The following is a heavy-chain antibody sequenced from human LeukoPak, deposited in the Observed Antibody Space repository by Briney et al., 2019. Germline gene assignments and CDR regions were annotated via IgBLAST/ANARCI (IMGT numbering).Heavy chain of an antibody. Sequence: SETLSLTCTVSGGSISSYYWSWIRQPPGKGLEWIGYIYYSGSTNYNPSLKSRVTISVDTSKNQFSLKLSSVTAADTAVYYCARVTFLGGRNYYYYMDVWGKGTTVTVSS. CDR1: GGSISSYY. V-gene: IGHV4-59*01. J-gene: IGHJ6*03. D-gene: IGHD3-16*01. CDR2: IYYSGST. CDR3: ARVTFLGGRNYYYYMDV.